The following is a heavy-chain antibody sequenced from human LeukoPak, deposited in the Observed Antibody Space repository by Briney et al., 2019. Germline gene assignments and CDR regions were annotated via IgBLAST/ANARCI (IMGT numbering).Heavy chain of an antibody. D-gene: IGHD3-3*01. Sequence: PSETLSLTCTVSGGSISSYYWSWIRQPPGKGLEWIGYIYYGGSTNYNPSLKSRVTISVDTSKNQFSLKLSSVTAADTAVYYCARHYDFWSGREIGMDVWGQGTTVTVSS. J-gene: IGHJ6*02. CDR3: ARHYDFWSGREIGMDV. V-gene: IGHV4-59*08. CDR2: IYYGGST. CDR1: GGSISSYY.